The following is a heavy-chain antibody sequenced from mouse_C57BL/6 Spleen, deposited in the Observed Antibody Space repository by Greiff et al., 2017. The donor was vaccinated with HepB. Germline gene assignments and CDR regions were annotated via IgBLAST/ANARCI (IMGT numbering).Heavy chain of an antibody. J-gene: IGHJ2*01. V-gene: IGHV3-6*01. D-gene: IGHD1-1*01. Sequence: EVKLQESGPGLVKPSQSLSLTCSVTGYSITSGYYWNWIRQFPGNKLEWMGYISYDGSNNYNPSLKNRISITRDTSKNQFFLKLNSVTTEDTATYYCASIYYYGLYYFDYWGQGTTLTVSS. CDR3: ASIYYYGLYYFDY. CDR2: ISYDGSN. CDR1: GYSITSGYY.